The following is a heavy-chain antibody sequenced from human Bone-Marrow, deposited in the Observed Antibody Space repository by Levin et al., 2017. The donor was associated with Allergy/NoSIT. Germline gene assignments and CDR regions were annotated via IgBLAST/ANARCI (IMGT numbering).Heavy chain of an antibody. Sequence: KHGESLKISCAASGFTFSSYSMNWVRQAPGKGLEWVSSISSSSSYIYYADSVKGRFTISRDNAKNSLYLQMNSLRAEDTAVYYCATPYGSGSYHNLYFDYWGQGTLVTVSS. J-gene: IGHJ4*02. V-gene: IGHV3-21*01. CDR2: ISSSSSYI. D-gene: IGHD3-10*01. CDR1: GFTFSSYS. CDR3: ATPYGSGSYHNLYFDY.